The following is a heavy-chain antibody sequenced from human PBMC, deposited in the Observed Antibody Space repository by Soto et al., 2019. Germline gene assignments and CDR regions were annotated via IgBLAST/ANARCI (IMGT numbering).Heavy chain of an antibody. D-gene: IGHD2-15*01. V-gene: IGHV1-69*02. CDR1: GGTFSSYT. CDR2: IIPILGIA. J-gene: IGHJ6*02. CDR3: ARAEGGNHADYYGMDV. Sequence: GASVKVSCKASGGTFSSYTISWVRRAPGQGLEWMGRIIPILGIANYAQKFQGRVTITADKSTSTAYMELSSLRSEDTAVYYCARAEGGNHADYYGMDVWGQGTTVTVSS.